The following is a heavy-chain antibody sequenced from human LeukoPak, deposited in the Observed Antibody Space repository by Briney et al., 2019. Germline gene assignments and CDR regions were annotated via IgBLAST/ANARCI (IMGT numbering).Heavy chain of an antibody. CDR2: ISAYNGNT. J-gene: IGHJ4*02. CDR1: GYTFTSYG. D-gene: IGHD2-15*01. Sequence: GASVKVSCKASGYTFTSYGISWVRQAPGQGLEWMGWISAYNGNTNYAQKLQGRVTMTTDTSTSTAYMELRSLRSDDTAVYYCASGPGCSGGSCYPYPFDYWGQGTLVTVSS. V-gene: IGHV1-18*01. CDR3: ASGPGCSGGSCYPYPFDY.